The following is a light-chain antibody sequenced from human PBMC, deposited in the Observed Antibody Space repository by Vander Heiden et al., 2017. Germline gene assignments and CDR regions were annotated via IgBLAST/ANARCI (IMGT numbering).Light chain of an antibody. Sequence: VLTQSPGTLSLSPGERATLSCRASQSVSSSYLAWYQQKPGQAPRLLIYGASSRATGIPERFSGSGSGTDFTLTISRLEPEDFAVYYCQQYGSSPKTFGQGTKVEIK. J-gene: IGKJ1*01. CDR2: GAS. CDR1: QSVSSSY. V-gene: IGKV3-20*01. CDR3: QQYGSSPKT.